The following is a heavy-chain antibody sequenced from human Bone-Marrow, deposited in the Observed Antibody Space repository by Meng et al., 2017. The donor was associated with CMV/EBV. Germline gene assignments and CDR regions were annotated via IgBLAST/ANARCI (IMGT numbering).Heavy chain of an antibody. CDR3: ARRNYDFWSGSADY. D-gene: IGHD3-3*01. J-gene: IGHJ4*02. CDR1: GGTFSSYA. V-gene: IGHV1-69*05. Sequence: SVKVSCKASGGTFSSYAINWVRQAPGQGLEWMGKILPISGTTDYAQKFQGRVTITTDGSTDTTYMELSSLRSEDTAVYYCARRNYDFWSGSADYWGQGTLVTVSS. CDR2: ILPISGTT.